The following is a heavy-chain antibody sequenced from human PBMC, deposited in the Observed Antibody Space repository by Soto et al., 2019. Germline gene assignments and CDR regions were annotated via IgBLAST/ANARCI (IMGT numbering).Heavy chain of an antibody. D-gene: IGHD6-6*01. Sequence: GSLRLSCAASGFTFSNDAMHWVRQAPGKGLEWVAVITYDGFTQNYADSVRGRFTVSRDNSKSTLSLQMNSLRPDDTAVYYCGRGPFSSSYIDYWGQGT. CDR3: GRGPFSSSYIDY. J-gene: IGHJ4*02. V-gene: IGHV3-30*03. CDR2: ITYDGFTQ. CDR1: GFTFSNDA.